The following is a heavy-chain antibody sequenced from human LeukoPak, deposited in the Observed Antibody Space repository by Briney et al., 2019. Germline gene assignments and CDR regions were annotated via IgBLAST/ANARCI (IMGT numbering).Heavy chain of an antibody. J-gene: IGHJ4*02. D-gene: IGHD6-19*01. Sequence: PGGSLRLSCEASGFTFTTYSMTWVRQAPGKGLEWVSIISSGSSAIFSADALKGRFTISRDDAKNLLYLDMNSLRAEDTAVDYCARVGGGDGSGWSTTDYWGQGTLVTISS. CDR3: ARVGGGDGSGWSTTDY. CDR1: GFTFTTYS. CDR2: ISSGSSAI. V-gene: IGHV3-21*01.